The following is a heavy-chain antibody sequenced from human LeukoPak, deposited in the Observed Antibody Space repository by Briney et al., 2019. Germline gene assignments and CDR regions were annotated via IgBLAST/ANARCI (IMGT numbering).Heavy chain of an antibody. CDR1: GYTFLNYG. CDR3: ARVRGQLERRRAFDI. V-gene: IGHV1-69*13. CDR2: IIPIFGTA. J-gene: IGHJ3*02. Sequence: SVKVSCKASGYTFLNYGVTWVRQAPGQGLEWMGGIIPIFGTANYAQKFQGRVTITADESTSTAYMELSSLRSEDTAVYYCARVRGQLERRRAFDIWGQGTMVTVSS. D-gene: IGHD1-1*01.